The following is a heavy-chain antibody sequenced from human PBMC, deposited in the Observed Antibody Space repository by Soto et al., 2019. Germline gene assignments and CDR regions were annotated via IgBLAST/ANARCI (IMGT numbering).Heavy chain of an antibody. CDR3: ARDKPDIVVVPAAIGGYGMDV. CDR2: VIPIFGTA. CDR1: GGTFSSYA. V-gene: IGHV1-69*13. J-gene: IGHJ6*02. D-gene: IGHD2-2*01. Sequence: SVKVSCKASGGTFSSYAISWVRQAPGQGLEWMGGVIPIFGTANYAQKFQGRVTITADESTSTAYMELSSLRSEDTAVYYCARDKPDIVVVPAAIGGYGMDVWGQGTTVTVSS.